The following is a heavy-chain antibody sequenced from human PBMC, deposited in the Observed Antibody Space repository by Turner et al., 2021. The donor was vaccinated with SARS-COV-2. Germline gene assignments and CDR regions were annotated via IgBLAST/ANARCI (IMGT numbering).Heavy chain of an antibody. V-gene: IGHV4-39*01. CDR1: GGSISSSPYY. Sequence: QLQLQESGPGLVKPSETLSLTCTVSGGSISSSPYYRGWIRQPPGKGLEWIGSIYYSGSTYYNPSLKSRVTISVDTSKNQFSLKLSSVTAADTAVYCARRSEGYYGSGSHWFDPWGQGTLVTVSS. CDR3: ARRSEGYYGSGSHWFDP. D-gene: IGHD3-10*01. CDR2: IYYSGST. J-gene: IGHJ5*02.